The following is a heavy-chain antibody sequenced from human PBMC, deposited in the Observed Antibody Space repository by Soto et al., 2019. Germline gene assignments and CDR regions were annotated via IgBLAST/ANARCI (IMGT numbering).Heavy chain of an antibody. CDR1: GFSFNSHN. V-gene: IGHV3-21*01. CDR3: ARDRLGGSFDALDI. Sequence: GGSLRLSCAGSGFSFNSHNMNWVRQAPGKGLEWVSSIISSTSYIYYADSVRGRFTISRDYAKNSLFLQMNSLRVEDTAMYYCARDRLGGSFDALDIWGQGTMVTVSS. CDR2: IISSTSYI. J-gene: IGHJ3*02. D-gene: IGHD5-12*01.